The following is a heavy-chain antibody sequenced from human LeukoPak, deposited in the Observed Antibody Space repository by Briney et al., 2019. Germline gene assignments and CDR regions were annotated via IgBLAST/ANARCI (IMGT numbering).Heavy chain of an antibody. CDR1: GGSISSGDYY. V-gene: IGHV4-30-4*01. J-gene: IGHJ5*02. CDR3: ARGGMVRGVIGWFDP. Sequence: SQTLSLTCTVSGGSISSGDYYWSWIRQPPGKGLEWIGYIYYSGSTYCNPSLKSRVTISVDTSKNQFSLKLSSVTAADTAVYYCARGGMVRGVIGWFDPWGQGTLVTVSS. CDR2: IYYSGST. D-gene: IGHD3-10*01.